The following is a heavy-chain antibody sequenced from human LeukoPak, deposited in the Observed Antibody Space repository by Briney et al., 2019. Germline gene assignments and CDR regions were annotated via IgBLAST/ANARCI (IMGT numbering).Heavy chain of an antibody. V-gene: IGHV1-2*02. Sequence: ASVRVSCKASGYTFTGYYMHWVRQAPGQGLEWMGWINPNSGGTNYAQKFQGRVTMTRDTSISTAYMELSRLRSDDTAVYYCARGGITMVQGVIIRNWFDPWGQGTLVTVSS. CDR2: INPNSGGT. D-gene: IGHD3-10*01. J-gene: IGHJ5*02. CDR3: ARGGITMVQGVIIRNWFDP. CDR1: GYTFTGYY.